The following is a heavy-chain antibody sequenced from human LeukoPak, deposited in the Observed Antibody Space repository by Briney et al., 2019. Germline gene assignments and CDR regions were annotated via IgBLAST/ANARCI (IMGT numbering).Heavy chain of an antibody. Sequence: GGSLRLSCAASGVIISSYAMSWVRQAPGKGLEWVSAINGRGDNTYYADFVKGRFTISRDNSKSTVYLQMNSLRTEDTAVYYCAKDRVSPGFDWFDPWGQGTLVTVSS. D-gene: IGHD2/OR15-2a*01. CDR2: INGRGDNT. J-gene: IGHJ5*02. CDR3: AKDRVSPGFDWFDP. V-gene: IGHV3-23*01. CDR1: GVIISSYA.